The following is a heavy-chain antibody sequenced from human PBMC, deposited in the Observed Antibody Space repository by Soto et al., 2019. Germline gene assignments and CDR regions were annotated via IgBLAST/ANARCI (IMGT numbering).Heavy chain of an antibody. CDR1: GVTFSSYW. CDR3: SRRYSSSWSGFDP. V-gene: IGHV3-7*01. J-gene: IGHJ5*02. Sequence: GGSLRLSCAASGVTFSSYWMSWVRQAPGKGLEWVANIKQDGGEKYYVDSVKGRFTISRDNAKNSLYLQMNSLRVEDTALYYCSRRYSSSWSGFDPWGQGTLVTVSS. CDR2: IKQDGGEK. D-gene: IGHD6-13*01.